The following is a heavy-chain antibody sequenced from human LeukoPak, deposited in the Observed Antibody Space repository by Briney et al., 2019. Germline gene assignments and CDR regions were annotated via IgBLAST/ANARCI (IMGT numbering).Heavy chain of an antibody. CDR3: ARTDEYQLPRH. Sequence: KTGGSLRLSCAASGFTFSSYGMSWVRQAPGKGLEWVSSISDSSSYIYYTDSVKGRFTMSRDNAKNSLYLQMNSLRAEDTAVYYCARTDEYQLPRHWGQGTLVTVSS. V-gene: IGHV3-21*04. CDR1: GFTFSSYG. CDR2: ISDSSSYI. J-gene: IGHJ4*02. D-gene: IGHD2-2*01.